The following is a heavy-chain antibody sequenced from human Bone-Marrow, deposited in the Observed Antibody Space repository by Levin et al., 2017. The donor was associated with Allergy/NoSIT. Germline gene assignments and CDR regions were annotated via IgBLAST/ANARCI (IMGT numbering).Heavy chain of an antibody. CDR2: IYGAVNT. CDR3: ARVQHAYSYGFHWYFDL. Sequence: PGGSLRLSCTASGFTISTDYISWVRQAPGKGLEWVSTIYGAVNTNYADSVRGRFTISRDNSKNTVYLQMHSLRAEDTAVYYCARVQHAYSYGFHWYFDLWGRGTLVSVSS. V-gene: IGHV3-53*01. J-gene: IGHJ2*01. CDR1: GFTISTDY. D-gene: IGHD5-18*01.